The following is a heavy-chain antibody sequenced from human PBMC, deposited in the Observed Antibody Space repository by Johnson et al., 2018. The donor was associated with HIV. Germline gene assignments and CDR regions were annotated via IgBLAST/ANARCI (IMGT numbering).Heavy chain of an antibody. D-gene: IGHD3-3*01. CDR3: AAYYYVWSGSYPSGVDI. CDR2: ISYDGSNQ. J-gene: IGHJ3*02. CDR1: GFTFSSYA. V-gene: IGHV3-30*04. Sequence: QVQLVESGGGVVQPGRSLRLSCAASGFTFSSYAMHWVRQAPVKGLEWVAVISYDGSNQYYADSVKGRFTISRDNSKNTGFLQMNSLRPEDTAMYYCAAYYYVWSGSYPSGVDIWGQGTIVTVAS.